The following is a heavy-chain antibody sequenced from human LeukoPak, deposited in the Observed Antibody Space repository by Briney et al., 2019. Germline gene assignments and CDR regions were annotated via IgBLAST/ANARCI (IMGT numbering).Heavy chain of an antibody. CDR2: IWYDGSNK. D-gene: IGHD4-17*01. CDR1: GFTFSSYG. CDR3: AKDRHVYGGTSGY. V-gene: IGHV3-33*06. Sequence: GGSLRLSCAASGFTFSSYGMPWVRQAPGKGLEWVAVIWYDGSNKYYADSVKGRFTITRDNSTNTLYLQLNSLRAADTAVYYCAKDRHVYGGTSGYWGQGTLVTVSS. J-gene: IGHJ4*02.